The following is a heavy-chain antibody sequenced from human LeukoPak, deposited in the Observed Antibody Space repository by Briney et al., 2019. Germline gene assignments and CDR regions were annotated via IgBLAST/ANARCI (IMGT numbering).Heavy chain of an antibody. CDR3: ARVNVVPAANTLYFDY. CDR2: IKQDGSEK. CDR1: GFTFSSYW. D-gene: IGHD2-2*01. V-gene: IGHV3-7*01. Sequence: GGSLRLSCAASGFTFSSYWMSWVRQAPGKGLEWVANIKQDGSEKYYVDSVKGRFTISRDNAKNSLYLQMNSLRAEDTAVYYCARVNVVPAANTLYFDYWGQGTLVTVSS. J-gene: IGHJ4*02.